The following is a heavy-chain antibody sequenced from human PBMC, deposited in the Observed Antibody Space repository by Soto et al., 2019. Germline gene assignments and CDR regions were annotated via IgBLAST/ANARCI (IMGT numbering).Heavy chain of an antibody. CDR1: GDSYSISTYS. Sequence: SETLSLTCNMSGDSYSISTYSWSWIRQPPGKALQWIGSIYQSGVTSYNPSLASRVSISLDRSNNQCSLKLKSVTAADTAVYFCAGMPYTSGLRFDPWGPGTLVTVS. CDR2: IYQSGVT. CDR3: AGMPYTSGLRFDP. V-gene: IGHV4-30-2*01. J-gene: IGHJ5*02. D-gene: IGHD6-19*01.